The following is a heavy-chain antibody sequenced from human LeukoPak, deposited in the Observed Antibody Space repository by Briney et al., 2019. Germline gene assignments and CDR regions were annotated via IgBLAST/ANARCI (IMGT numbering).Heavy chain of an antibody. J-gene: IGHJ4*02. CDR1: GFGFSSYV. CDR3: AKVWGPYSSSFYVYYFDY. Sequence: GGSLRLSCAASGFGFSSYVMTWVRQAPGKGLQWVSAITANGGSTFYAVSVKGRSTISRDNSKNTVYLQMNSLRAEDTAIYYCAKVWGPYSSSFYVYYFDYWGQGSLVTVSS. CDR2: ITANGGST. V-gene: IGHV3-23*01. D-gene: IGHD6-13*01.